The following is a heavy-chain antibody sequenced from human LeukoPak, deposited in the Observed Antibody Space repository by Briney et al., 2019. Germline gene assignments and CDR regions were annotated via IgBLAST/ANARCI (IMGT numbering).Heavy chain of an antibody. CDR1: GGSISSYY. CDR3: ARGYEVYFDY. CDR2: IYYSGST. Sequence: SETLSLTYTVSGGSISSYYWSWIRQPPGKGLEWIGYIYYSGSTNYNPSLKSRVTISVDTSKNQFSLKLSSVTAADTAVYYCARGYEVYFDYWGQGTLVTVSS. J-gene: IGHJ4*02. D-gene: IGHD5-18*01. V-gene: IGHV4-59*08.